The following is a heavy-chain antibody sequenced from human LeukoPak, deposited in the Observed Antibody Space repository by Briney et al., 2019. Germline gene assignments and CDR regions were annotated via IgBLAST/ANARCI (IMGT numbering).Heavy chain of an antibody. CDR2: IYYSGST. Sequence: SETLSLTCTVSGGSISSYYWGWIRQPPGKGLEWIGYIYYSGSTNYNPSLKSRVTISVDTSKNQFSLKLSSVTAADTAVYYCARGGSVAGQPHFDYWGQGTLVTVSS. J-gene: IGHJ4*02. D-gene: IGHD6-19*01. CDR1: GGSISSYY. V-gene: IGHV4-59*01. CDR3: ARGGSVAGQPHFDY.